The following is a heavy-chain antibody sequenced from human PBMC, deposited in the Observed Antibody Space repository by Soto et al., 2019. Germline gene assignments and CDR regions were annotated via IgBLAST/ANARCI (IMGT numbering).Heavy chain of an antibody. CDR2: INHSVST. V-gene: IGHV4-34*01. Sequence: PSETLSLTCAVYGGSFSGYYWSWIRQPPGKGLEWIGEINHSVSTNYNPSLTSRVTISVDTSKNQFSLKLSSVTDADTAVYYCARGRASYSGLVGRKLHYFYYGLDVWGQGTRVTFSS. D-gene: IGHD5-12*01. CDR1: GGSFSGYY. CDR3: ARGRASYSGLVGRKLHYFYYGLDV. J-gene: IGHJ6*02.